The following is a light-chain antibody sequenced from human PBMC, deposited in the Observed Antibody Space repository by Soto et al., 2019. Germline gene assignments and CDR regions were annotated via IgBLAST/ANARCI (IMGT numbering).Light chain of an antibody. CDR1: QSLTSTY. V-gene: IGKV3-20*01. CDR3: QQYRSSPLT. J-gene: IGKJ4*01. CDR2: GAS. Sequence: EIVFTQSPGTLSLSPGQRASLSCRASQSLTSTYLAWYQQRPGQAPRLLIYGASSRATGIPDRFSGSGSGTDCTLTISRLEPEDFAVYYCQQYRSSPLTFGGGTKVDIK.